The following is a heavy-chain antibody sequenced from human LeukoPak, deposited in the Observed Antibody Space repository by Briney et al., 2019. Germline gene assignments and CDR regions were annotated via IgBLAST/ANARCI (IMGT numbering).Heavy chain of an antibody. CDR2: IYSSGST. D-gene: IGHD3-10*01. V-gene: IGHV4-59*08. Sequence: SETLSLTCNVSGGSIRGYYWSWIRQSPEKGLEWIGYIYSSGSTNYNPSLKSRVTISADTSKNQFSLTLTSVTAADTAVYYCARGPPDFYNSGSYYNGYNWFDSWGQGTLVTVSS. CDR3: ARGPPDFYNSGSYYNGYNWFDS. CDR1: GGSIRGYY. J-gene: IGHJ5*01.